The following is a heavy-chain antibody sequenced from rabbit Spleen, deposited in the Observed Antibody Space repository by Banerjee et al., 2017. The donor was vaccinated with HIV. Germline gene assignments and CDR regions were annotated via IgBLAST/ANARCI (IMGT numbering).Heavy chain of an antibody. J-gene: IGHJ2*01. V-gene: IGHV1S69*01. Sequence: KESGGGLVTPGTPLTLTCTVSGFSLSNFAVSWVRQAPGKGLEWIGIIDASGSIYYASWAKGRFTISKTSTMVDLKMTSPTTEDTATYFCARTHTDSSSYNAWGQGTLVTVS. D-gene: IGHD1-1*01. CDR1: GFSLSNFA. CDR2: IDASGSI. CDR3: ARTHTDSSSYNA.